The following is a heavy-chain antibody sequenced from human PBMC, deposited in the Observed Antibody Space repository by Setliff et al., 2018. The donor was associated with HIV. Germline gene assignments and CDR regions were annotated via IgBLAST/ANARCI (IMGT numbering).Heavy chain of an antibody. D-gene: IGHD3-22*01. CDR2: INPSSGST. V-gene: IGHV1-46*01. CDR3: ARDMNRRSYSDTSPHDY. J-gene: IGHJ4*02. CDR1: GYTFTSYY. Sequence: ASVMVSCKASGYTFTSYYMHWVRQAPGQGLEWMGIINPSSGSTSNKQKFQGRVTMTRDTSTNTVYMELSSLRFEDTAVYYCARDMNRRSYSDTSPHDYWGQGTLVTVSS.